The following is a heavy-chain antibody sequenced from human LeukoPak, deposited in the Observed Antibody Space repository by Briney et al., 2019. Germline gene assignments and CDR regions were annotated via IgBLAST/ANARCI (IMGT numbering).Heavy chain of an antibody. Sequence: ASVKVSCKAPGYTFTSYGISWVRQAPGQGLEWMGWISAYNGNTNYAQKSQGRVTMTEDTSTDTAYMELSSLRSEDTAVYYCATSPDFWLSFDPWGQGTLVTVSS. J-gene: IGHJ5*02. CDR3: ATSPDFWLSFDP. D-gene: IGHD3-3*01. CDR2: ISAYNGNT. CDR1: GYTFTSYG. V-gene: IGHV1-18*01.